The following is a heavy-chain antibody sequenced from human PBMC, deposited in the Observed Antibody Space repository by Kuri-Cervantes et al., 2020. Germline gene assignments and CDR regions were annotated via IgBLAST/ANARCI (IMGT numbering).Heavy chain of an antibody. D-gene: IGHD3-10*01. CDR3: AKDCSYYYGSGYAMDV. V-gene: IGHV3-23*01. Sequence: ETLSLTCAASGFTFSSYAMSWVRQAPGKGLEWVSAISGSGGSTYYADSVKGRFTISRDNSKNTLYLQMNSLRAEDTAVYYCAKDCSYYYGSGYAMDVWGQGTTVTVSS. CDR1: GFTFSSYA. J-gene: IGHJ6*02. CDR2: ISGSGGST.